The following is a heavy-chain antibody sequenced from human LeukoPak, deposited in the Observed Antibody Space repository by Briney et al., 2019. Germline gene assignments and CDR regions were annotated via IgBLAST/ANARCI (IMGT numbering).Heavy chain of an antibody. D-gene: IGHD2-15*01. CDR3: ATDPVGYCSSDSCYSVDY. CDR2: FNPEDGEK. Sequence: GASVKVSCKVSGYTLTELSIQWVRQAPGRGLEWMGGFNPEDGEKIYVQKFQGRVTMTEDTSIHTAYMELSSLRSEDTATYYCATDPVGYCSSDSCYSVDYWGQGTLVTVSS. V-gene: IGHV1-24*01. J-gene: IGHJ4*02. CDR1: GYTLTELS.